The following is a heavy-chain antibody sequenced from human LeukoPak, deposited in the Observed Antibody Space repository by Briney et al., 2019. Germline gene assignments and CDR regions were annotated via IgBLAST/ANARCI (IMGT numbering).Heavy chain of an antibody. CDR3: ARDPVAAGNPRDYYYMDV. D-gene: IGHD6-13*01. CDR1: GFTFSSYA. CDR2: ISYDASNK. V-gene: IGHV3-30*04. J-gene: IGHJ6*03. Sequence: PGGSLRLSCAASGFTFSSYAMHWVRRAPGRGLEWVAVISYDASNKYHADSVKGRFTISRYNSKNTLYLHMNRLRAEDTAVYYCARDPVAAGNPRDYYYMDVWGKGTTVTVSS.